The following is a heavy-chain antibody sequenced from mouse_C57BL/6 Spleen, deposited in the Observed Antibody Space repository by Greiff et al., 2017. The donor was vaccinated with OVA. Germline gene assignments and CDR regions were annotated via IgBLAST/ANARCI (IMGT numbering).Heavy chain of an antibody. Sequence: QVQLQQPGAELVKPGASVKMSCKASGYTFTSYWITWVKQRPGQGLEWIGDIYPGSGSTNYNEKFKSKATLTVDTSSSTAYMQLSSLTSEDSAVYYCARRGLYYSNEDAMDYWGQGTSVTVSS. D-gene: IGHD2-12*01. J-gene: IGHJ4*01. CDR1: GYTFTSYW. CDR2: IYPGSGST. CDR3: ARRGLYYSNEDAMDY. V-gene: IGHV1-55*01.